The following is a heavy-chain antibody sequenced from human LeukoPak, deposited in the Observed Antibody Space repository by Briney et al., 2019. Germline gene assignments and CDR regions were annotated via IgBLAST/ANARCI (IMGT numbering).Heavy chain of an antibody. CDR1: GFTFSTYS. CDR2: ISGSGGDT. D-gene: IGHD6-19*01. Sequence: GGCLRLPCSASGFTFSTYSMTWVRQAPGRGLQWVSAISGSGGDTYYADSVKGRFTISRDNSKNTMYLQMNSLRVEDTAFYYCARGGFSSGWYYKYFQHWGQGTLVTVSS. J-gene: IGHJ1*01. CDR3: ARGGFSSGWYYKYFQH. V-gene: IGHV3-23*01.